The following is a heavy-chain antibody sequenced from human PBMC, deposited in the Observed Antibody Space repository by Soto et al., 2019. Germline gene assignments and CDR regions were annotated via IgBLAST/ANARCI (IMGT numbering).Heavy chain of an antibody. J-gene: IGHJ4*02. Sequence: PGGSLRLSCAASGFTFDDYAMHWVRQAPGKGLEWVSGMSWNSGSMGYADSVKGRFTISRDNAKNFLYLQMNSLRVEDTALYYCAKGLVGAGPFDYWGQGTLVTVSS. CDR2: MSWNSGSM. CDR3: AKGLVGAGPFDY. D-gene: IGHD1-26*01. V-gene: IGHV3-9*01. CDR1: GFTFDDYA.